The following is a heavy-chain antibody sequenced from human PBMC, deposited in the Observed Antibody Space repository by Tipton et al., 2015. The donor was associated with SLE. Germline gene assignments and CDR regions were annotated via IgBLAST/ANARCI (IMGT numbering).Heavy chain of an antibody. J-gene: IGHJ4*02. Sequence: SLRLSCAASGFTFSSYWMSWVRQAPGKGLEWVANIKQDGSEKYYVDSVKGRFTISRDNAKNSLYLQMNSLRAEDTAVNYCAREAYSGSYFDYWGQGTLVTVPS. D-gene: IGHD1-26*01. CDR1: GFTFSSYW. CDR3: AREAYSGSYFDY. V-gene: IGHV3-7*01. CDR2: IKQDGSEK.